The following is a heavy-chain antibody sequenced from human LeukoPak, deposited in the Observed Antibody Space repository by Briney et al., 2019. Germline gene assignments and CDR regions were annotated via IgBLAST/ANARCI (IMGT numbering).Heavy chain of an antibody. D-gene: IGHD1-1*01. CDR3: ARGYNWNDEAHFDP. CDR1: GFTFSSYE. V-gene: IGHV3-48*03. Sequence: GESLRLSCAAYGFTFSSYEMNWVRQAPGKGLEWISYISSSGSTIHFADSVKGRFTISRDNAKKSLYLQMNSLRAEDTAVYYCARGYNWNDEAHFDPWGQGTLVTVSS. CDR2: ISSSGSTI. J-gene: IGHJ5*02.